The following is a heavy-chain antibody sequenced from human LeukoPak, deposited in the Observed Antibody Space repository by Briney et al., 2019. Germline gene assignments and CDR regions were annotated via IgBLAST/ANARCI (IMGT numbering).Heavy chain of an antibody. CDR3: ARGPSIAARYDAFDI. V-gene: IGHV3-48*03. CDR2: ISSSGNTI. D-gene: IGHD6-6*01. J-gene: IGHJ3*02. CDR1: EFTFTSYE. Sequence: GGSLRLSCAASEFTFTSYELNWVRQAPGKGLEWVSYISSSGNTISYADSVKGRFTISRDNAKNSLYLQVISLRAEDTAVYYCARGPSIAARYDAFDIWG.